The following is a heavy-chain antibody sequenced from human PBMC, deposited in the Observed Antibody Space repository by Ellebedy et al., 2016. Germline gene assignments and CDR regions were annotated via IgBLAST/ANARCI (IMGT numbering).Heavy chain of an antibody. CDR2: INPNGGST. Sequence: ASVKVSCKAFGYTFTTYYLHWVRQAPGQGPEWMGVINPNGGSTTYAQKFQGRVTMTRNTSISTAYMELSSLRSEDTAVYFCARGRIAQLWSERYFDLWGRGTLVTVSS. CDR1: GYTFTTYY. CDR3: ARGRIAQLWSERYFDL. V-gene: IGHV1-46*01. D-gene: IGHD5-18*01. J-gene: IGHJ2*01.